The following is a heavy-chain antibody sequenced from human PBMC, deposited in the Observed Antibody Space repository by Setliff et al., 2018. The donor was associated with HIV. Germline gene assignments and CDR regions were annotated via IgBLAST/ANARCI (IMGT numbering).Heavy chain of an antibody. J-gene: IGHJ6*03. Sequence: SETLSLTCTVSGGSISSGGYYWSWIRQHPGKGLEWIGYIYYSGSTYYNPSLKSRVAISIDTSKNQFSLKLSSVTAADTAVYYCARGLVVVTDSDYDTNYYYYYYMDVWGKGTTVTVSS. V-gene: IGHV4-31*03. D-gene: IGHD5-12*01. CDR2: IYYSGST. CDR3: ARGLVVVTDSDYDTNYYYYYYMDV. CDR1: GGSISSGGYY.